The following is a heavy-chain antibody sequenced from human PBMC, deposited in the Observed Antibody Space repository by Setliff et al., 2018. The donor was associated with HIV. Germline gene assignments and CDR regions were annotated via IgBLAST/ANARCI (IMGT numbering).Heavy chain of an antibody. Sequence: GGSLRLSCVGSGFSFEEFAMHWVRQAPGKGLEWVSSINWNSDITGYGDSVKGRFTISRDNAKNSLYLHMNSVRVEDTALYYCVRDSNEWELLGFEVWGQGTLVTVSS. V-gene: IGHV3-9*01. CDR1: GFSFEEFA. D-gene: IGHD1-26*01. J-gene: IGHJ3*01. CDR2: INWNSDIT. CDR3: VRDSNEWELLGFEV.